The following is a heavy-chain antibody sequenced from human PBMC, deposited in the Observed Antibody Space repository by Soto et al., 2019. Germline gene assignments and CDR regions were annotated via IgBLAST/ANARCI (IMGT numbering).Heavy chain of an antibody. D-gene: IGHD1-26*01. V-gene: IGHV4-39*01. CDR3: ARQSPDYLGSVGWFDP. CDR1: GCSISSSSYY. Sequence: SESLALGCAFSGCSISSSSYYGVWIRQPPGKGLEWIGSIYYSGTTYYNPSLKSRVTISVDTSKNQFSLKLRSVTAADTAVYYCARQSPDYLGSVGWFDPWGQGTLVTVSS. J-gene: IGHJ5*02. CDR2: IYYSGTT.